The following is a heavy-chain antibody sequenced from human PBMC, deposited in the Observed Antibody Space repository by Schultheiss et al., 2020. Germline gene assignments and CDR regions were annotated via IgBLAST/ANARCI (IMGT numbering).Heavy chain of an antibody. CDR2: INPNSGGT. D-gene: IGHD2-2*01. V-gene: IGHV1-2*06. CDR1: GYTFTGYY. CDR3: ATDPIVVVPAATNTKQQLVASGAFDI. J-gene: IGHJ3*02. Sequence: ASVKVSCKASGYTFTGYYMHWVRQAPGQGLEWMGRINPNSGGTNYAQKFQGRVTMTRDTSTSTVYMELSSLRSEDTAVYYCATDPIVVVPAATNTKQQLVASGAFDIWGQGTMVTVSS.